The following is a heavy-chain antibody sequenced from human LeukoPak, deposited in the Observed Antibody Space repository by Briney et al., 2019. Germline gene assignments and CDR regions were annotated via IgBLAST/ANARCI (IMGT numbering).Heavy chain of an antibody. CDR2: ISYDGSNK. CDR1: GFTFSSYA. V-gene: IGHV3-30*04. CDR3: AKDHEVAGTSWFDY. D-gene: IGHD6-19*01. Sequence: PGRSLRLSCAASGFTFSSYAMHWVRQAPGKGLEWVAVISYDGSNKYYADSVKGRFTISRDNSKNTLYLQMNSLRAEDTAVYYCAKDHEVAGTSWFDYWGQGTLVTVSS. J-gene: IGHJ4*02.